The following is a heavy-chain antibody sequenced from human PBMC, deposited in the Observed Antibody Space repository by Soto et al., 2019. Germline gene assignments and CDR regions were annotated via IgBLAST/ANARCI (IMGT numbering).Heavy chain of an antibody. CDR1: GFTVSSNY. V-gene: IGHV3-53*01. D-gene: IGHD1-7*01. CDR2: IYSGGST. CDR3: AREGRNYLYYYYGMDV. Sequence: GGSLRLSCAASGFTVSSNYMSWVRQAPGKGLEWVSVIYSGGSTYYADSVKGRFTISRDNSKNTLYLQMNSLRAEDTAVYYCAREGRNYLYYYYGMDVWGQGTTVTVSS. J-gene: IGHJ6*02.